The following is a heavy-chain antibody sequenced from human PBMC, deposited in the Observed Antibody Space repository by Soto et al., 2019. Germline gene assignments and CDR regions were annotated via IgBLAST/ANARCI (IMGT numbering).Heavy chain of an antibody. CDR2: IHNSGTS. J-gene: IGHJ5*01. Sequence: SETLSLTXTVSGDTSTSYYWGWIRQAPGKGLEWIGHIHNSGTSTHNPSLNGRVTISIDMSKKQFSLKLTSLTSADTAVYYCARDFYDSVGYTWFDSWSQGTLVTVSS. CDR3: ARDFYDSVGYTWFDS. D-gene: IGHD3-22*01. V-gene: IGHV4-59*01. CDR1: GDTSTSYY.